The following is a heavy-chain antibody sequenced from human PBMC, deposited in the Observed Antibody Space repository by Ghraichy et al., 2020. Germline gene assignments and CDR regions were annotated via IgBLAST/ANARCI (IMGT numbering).Heavy chain of an antibody. CDR1: GFTFNYYS. J-gene: IGHJ4*02. D-gene: IGHD2-15*01. CDR2: ISGGGNTI. V-gene: IGHV3-48*02. CDR3: ARGGGCSGGTCYYPDY. Sequence: GESLNISCAASGFTFNYYSMTWVRQAPGKGLEWVSYISGGGNTIYHVDSVKGRFTISRDNAKTSLYLQMNSLRDEDTAVYYCARGGGCSGGTCYYPDYWGQGTLVTVSS.